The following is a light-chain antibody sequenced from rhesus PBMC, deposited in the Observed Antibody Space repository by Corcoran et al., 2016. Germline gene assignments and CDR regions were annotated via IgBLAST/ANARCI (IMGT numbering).Light chain of an antibody. CDR1: QDISTY. CDR3: LQYYSKPYS. Sequence: DIQMTQSPSSLSASVGDRVTIICRASQDISTYLSWYHQKPGKPPKRLIFGASNLESGVPLRFSGSGSGTEFTLTVSGLQTEDIAAFYCLQYYSKPYSFGQGTKVEIK. J-gene: IGKJ2*01. V-gene: IGKV1-36*01. CDR2: GAS.